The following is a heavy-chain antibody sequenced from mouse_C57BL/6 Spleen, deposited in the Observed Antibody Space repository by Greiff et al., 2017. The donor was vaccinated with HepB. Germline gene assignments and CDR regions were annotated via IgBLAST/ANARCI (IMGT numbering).Heavy chain of an antibody. CDR3: ARSKGGWLPPDY. CDR2: IDPSDSET. Sequence: QVQLQQPGAEPVRPGSSVKLSCKASGYTFTSYWMHWVKQRPIQGLEWIGNIDPSDSETHYNQKFKDKATLTVDKSSSTAYMQLSSLTSEDSAVYYCARSKGGWLPPDYWGQGTTLTVSS. CDR1: GYTFTSYW. D-gene: IGHD2-3*01. J-gene: IGHJ2*01. V-gene: IGHV1-52*01.